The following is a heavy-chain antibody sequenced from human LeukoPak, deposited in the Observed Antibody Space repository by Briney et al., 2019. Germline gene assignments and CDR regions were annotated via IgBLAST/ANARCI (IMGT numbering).Heavy chain of an antibody. Sequence: GGSLRLSCAASGFTFSSYGMHWVRQAPGKGLEWVAVISYDGSNKYYVDSVKGRFTISRDNSKNTLYLQMNSLRPEDTAVYYCAKDRGEQWLVTSFDYWGQGTLVTISS. V-gene: IGHV3-30*18. CDR2: ISYDGSNK. J-gene: IGHJ4*02. CDR3: AKDRGEQWLVTSFDY. CDR1: GFTFSSYG. D-gene: IGHD6-19*01.